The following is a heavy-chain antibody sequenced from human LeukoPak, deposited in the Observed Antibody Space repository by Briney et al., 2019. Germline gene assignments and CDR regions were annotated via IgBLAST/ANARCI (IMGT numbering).Heavy chain of an antibody. D-gene: IGHD6-19*01. CDR3: ARDQLLAVANPRSIGFDPKTSHYYGMDV. J-gene: IGHJ6*02. CDR2: IIPIFGTA. Sequence: GASVKVSCKASGGTFSSYAISWVRQAPGQGLEWMGGIIPIFGTANYAQKFQGRVTITADESTSTAYMELSSLRSEDTAVYYCARDQLLAVANPRSIGFDPKTSHYYGMDVWGQGTTVTVSS. V-gene: IGHV1-69*13. CDR1: GGTFSSYA.